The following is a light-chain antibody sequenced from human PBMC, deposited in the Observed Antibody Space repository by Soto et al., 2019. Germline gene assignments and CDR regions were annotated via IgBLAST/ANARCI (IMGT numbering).Light chain of an antibody. CDR2: DAS. J-gene: IGKJ3*01. CDR1: QSVSSS. Sequence: EIVLTQSPATLSLSPGERATLSCRASQSVSSSLAWYQQKPGQAPRLLIYDASNRATGIPARFSGSGSGTDFTLTISSLEPEDFAVYYCQRRTNWPPFTFGPGTKVDIK. CDR3: QRRTNWPPFT. V-gene: IGKV3-11*01.